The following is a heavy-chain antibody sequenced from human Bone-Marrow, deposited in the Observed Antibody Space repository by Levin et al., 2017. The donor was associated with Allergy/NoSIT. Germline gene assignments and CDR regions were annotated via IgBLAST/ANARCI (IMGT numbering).Heavy chain of an antibody. CDR2: IGTAGDT. CDR1: GFTFRTHD. CDR3: ARYNYEYNALDI. J-gene: IGHJ3*02. V-gene: IGHV3-13*01. Sequence: ETLSLTCAASGFTFRTHDMHWVRQGTGKGLEWVSTIGTAGDTYYPDSVRGRFTISRENAKNSLYLQMNGLSAGDMAVYYCARYNYEYNALDIWGQGTMVTVSS. D-gene: IGHD5-18*01.